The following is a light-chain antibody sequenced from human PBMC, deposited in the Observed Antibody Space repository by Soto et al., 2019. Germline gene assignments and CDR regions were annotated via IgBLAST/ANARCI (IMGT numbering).Light chain of an antibody. CDR2: DVS. CDR3: CSHTSGSTLYV. V-gene: IGLV2-14*01. Sequence: QSVLTQPASVSGSPGQSITISCTGTSSDVGGYNSVSWYQQHPGKAPKLMIFDVSSRPSGVSNRFSGSKSGNTASLTISGLQAEDEADYYCCSHTSGSTLYVFGTGTKVTVL. J-gene: IGLJ1*01. CDR1: SSDVGGYNS.